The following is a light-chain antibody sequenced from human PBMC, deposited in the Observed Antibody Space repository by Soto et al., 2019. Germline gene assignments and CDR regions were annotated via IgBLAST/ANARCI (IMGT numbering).Light chain of an antibody. CDR3: QQNNSIPWT. CDR1: QSITIY. CDR2: GAT. J-gene: IGKJ1*01. Sequence: DIQMTQSPSSLSASVGDKVTITCRTSQSITIYLNWYHHKPGIAPKLLIYGATTLQSGVPSRFRGSGSGTEFTLTISSLQPDDFGIYYCQQNNSIPWTFGQGTKVEIK. V-gene: IGKV1-39*01.